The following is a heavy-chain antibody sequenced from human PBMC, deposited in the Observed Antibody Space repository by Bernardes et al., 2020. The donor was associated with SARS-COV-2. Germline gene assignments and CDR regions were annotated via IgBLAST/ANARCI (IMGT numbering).Heavy chain of an antibody. CDR3: AAYYYDSSGYLHAFDI. CDR1: GGSISSGDYY. J-gene: IGHJ3*02. CDR2: IYYSGST. V-gene: IGHV4-30-4*01. Sequence: SETLSLTCTVSGGSISSGDYYWSWIRQPPGKGLEWIGYIYYSGSTYYNPSLKSRVTISVDTSKNQFSLKLSSVTAADTAVYYCAAYYYDSSGYLHAFDIWGQGTMVTVSS. D-gene: IGHD3-22*01.